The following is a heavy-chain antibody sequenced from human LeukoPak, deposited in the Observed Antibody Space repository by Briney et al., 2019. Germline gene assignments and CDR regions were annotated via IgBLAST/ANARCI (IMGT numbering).Heavy chain of an antibody. CDR3: ARAYSSGRGYYFDY. CDR2: IIPILGIA. V-gene: IGHV1-69*10. Sequence: SVKVSCKASGGTFSSYTISWVRQAPGQGLEWMGGIIPILGIANYAQKFQGRVTITADKSTSTAYMELSSLRSEDTAVYYCARAYSSGRGYYFDYWGQGTLVTVSS. CDR1: GGTFSSYT. J-gene: IGHJ4*02. D-gene: IGHD6-19*01.